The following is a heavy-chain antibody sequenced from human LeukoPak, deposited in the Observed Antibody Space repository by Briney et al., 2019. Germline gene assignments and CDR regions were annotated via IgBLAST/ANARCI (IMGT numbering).Heavy chain of an antibody. J-gene: IGHJ5*02. CDR3: ARDRAFRIAVAGPLATRDNWFDP. Sequence: PSGTLSLTCTVSGGSICRSSYYWGWVRQPPGRGLEWIVNIYYNGNTNYNPSLKSRVTISIDTSKDHFSLKLSSVTAADTAVYYCARDRAFRIAVAGPLATRDNWFDPWGQGTLVTVSS. CDR2: IYYNGNT. CDR1: GGSICRSSYY. V-gene: IGHV4-39*07. D-gene: IGHD6-19*01.